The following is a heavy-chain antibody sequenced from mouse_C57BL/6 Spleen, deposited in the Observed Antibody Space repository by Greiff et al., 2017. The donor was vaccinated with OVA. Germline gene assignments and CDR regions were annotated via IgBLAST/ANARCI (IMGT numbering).Heavy chain of an antibody. CDR2: IYPSDSET. D-gene: IGHD3-1*01. V-gene: IGHV1-61*01. J-gene: IGHJ2*01. CDR3: ARKGLPGFDY. CDR1: GYTFTSYW. Sequence: QVQLQQPGAELVRPGSSVKLPCKASGYTFTSYWMDWVKQRPGQGLEWIGNIYPSDSETHYNQKFKDKATLTVDKSSSTAYMQLSSLTSEDSAVYYCARKGLPGFDYWGQGTTLTVSS.